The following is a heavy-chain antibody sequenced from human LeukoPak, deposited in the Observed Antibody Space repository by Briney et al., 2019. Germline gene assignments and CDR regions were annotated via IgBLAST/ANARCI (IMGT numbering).Heavy chain of an antibody. CDR1: GFTFSSYS. Sequence: GGSLRLSCAASGFTFSSYSMNWVRQAPGKGLEWVSSISSSSSYIYYAVSVKGRFTISRDNAKNSLYLQMNSLRAEDTAVYYCARAGCSGGSCYDSWGQGTMVTVSS. J-gene: IGHJ3*01. D-gene: IGHD2-15*01. V-gene: IGHV3-21*01. CDR3: ARAGCSGGSCYDS. CDR2: ISSSSSYI.